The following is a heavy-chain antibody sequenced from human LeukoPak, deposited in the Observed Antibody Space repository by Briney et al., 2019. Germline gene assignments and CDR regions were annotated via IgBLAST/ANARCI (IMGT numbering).Heavy chain of an antibody. CDR3: AREFIYSSGWRGHGDFDY. Sequence: SETLSLTCAVYGGSFSGYYWSWIRQPPGKGLEWIGEINHSGSTNYNPSLKSRVTISVDTSKNQFSLKLSSVTAADTAVYYCAREFIYSSGWRGHGDFDYWGQGTLVTVSS. D-gene: IGHD6-19*01. CDR1: GGSFSGYY. J-gene: IGHJ4*02. CDR2: INHSGST. V-gene: IGHV4-34*01.